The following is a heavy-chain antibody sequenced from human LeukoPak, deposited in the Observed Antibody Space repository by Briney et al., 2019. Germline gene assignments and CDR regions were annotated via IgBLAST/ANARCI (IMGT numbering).Heavy chain of an antibody. V-gene: IGHV4-34*01. J-gene: IGHJ4*02. CDR1: GFTFSSYS. CDR2: INHSGST. D-gene: IGHD4-17*01. Sequence: GSLRLSCAASGFTFSSYSMNWVRQAPGKGLEWIGEINHSGSTNYNPSLKSRVTISVDTSKNQFSLKLSSVTAADTAVYYCARARGGDYYFDYWGQGTLVTVSS. CDR3: ARARGGDYYFDY.